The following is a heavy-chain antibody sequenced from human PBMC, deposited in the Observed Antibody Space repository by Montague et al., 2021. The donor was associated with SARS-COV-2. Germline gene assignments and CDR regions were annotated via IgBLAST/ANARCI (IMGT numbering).Heavy chain of an antibody. D-gene: IGHD3-9*01. CDR3: ARGRRTGWLLDWRAFEI. CDR1: GASFSAYY. CDR2: ISHSGST. V-gene: IGHV4-34*01. Sequence: SETLSLTCAVYGASFSAYYWSWIRQPPGKGLEWIAEISHSGSTNYNPSLKGRVTISADTSKSQFSLNLSSVAAADTAVYYCARGRRTGWLLDWRAFEIWGQGTMVTVSS. J-gene: IGHJ3*02.